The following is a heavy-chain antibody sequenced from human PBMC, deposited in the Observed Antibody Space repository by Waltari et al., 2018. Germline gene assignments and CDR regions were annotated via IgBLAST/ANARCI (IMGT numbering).Heavy chain of an antibody. J-gene: IGHJ4*02. CDR1: GGSISSSSYY. Sequence: QLQLQESGPGLVKPSETLSLTCTVSGGSISSSSYYWGWIRQPPGKGLEWIGSIYYRGSTDGNPSLKRRVTIAVDTAKNQFSLKLSSVTAADTAVYYCARLLNSVAGFFDYWGQGTLVTVSS. CDR3: ARLLNSVAGFFDY. V-gene: IGHV4-39*01. D-gene: IGHD6-19*01. CDR2: IYYRGST.